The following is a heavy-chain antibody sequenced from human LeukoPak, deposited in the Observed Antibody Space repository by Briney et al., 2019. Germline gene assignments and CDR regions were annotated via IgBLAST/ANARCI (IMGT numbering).Heavy chain of an antibody. CDR2: ISSNGGST. Sequence: PGGSLRLSCSASGFTFSSYAMHWVRQAPGKGLEYVSAISSNGGSTYYADSVKGRFTISRDNSKNTLYLQMSSLRAEDTAVYYCARELYESYYYYYYGMDVWGQGTTVTVSS. CDR3: ARELYESYYYYYYGMDV. J-gene: IGHJ6*02. CDR1: GFTFSSYA. V-gene: IGHV3-64D*06. D-gene: IGHD3-3*01.